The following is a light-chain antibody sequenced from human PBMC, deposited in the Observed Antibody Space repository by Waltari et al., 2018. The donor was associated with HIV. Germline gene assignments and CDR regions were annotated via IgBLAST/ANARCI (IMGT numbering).Light chain of an antibody. J-gene: IGLJ2*01. V-gene: IGLV2-11*01. Sequence: QSALTQPRSVSGSPGQSVSISCTGSSNDVGAYSSVSWYQQRPGKAPRLIIYDVTKRPSGFPDRFSGSKSGNTASLTISGLQADDEAAYHCCSYAGDFTLLFGGGTRLTVL. CDR2: DVT. CDR1: SNDVGAYSS. CDR3: CSYAGDFTLL.